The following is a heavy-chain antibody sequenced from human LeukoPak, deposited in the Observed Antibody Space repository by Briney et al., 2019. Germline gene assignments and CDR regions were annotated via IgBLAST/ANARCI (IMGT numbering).Heavy chain of an antibody. CDR3: ARGRRSSTSCLFDY. CDR2: MNPNSGNT. CDR1: GYTFTSYD. V-gene: IGHV1-8*01. J-gene: IGHJ4*02. D-gene: IGHD2-2*01. Sequence: GASVKVSCKASGYTFTSYDINWVRQATGQGLEWMGWMNPNSGNTGYAQKFQGRVTITRDTSASTAYMELSSLRSEDTAVYYCARGRRSSTSCLFDYWGQGTLVTVSS.